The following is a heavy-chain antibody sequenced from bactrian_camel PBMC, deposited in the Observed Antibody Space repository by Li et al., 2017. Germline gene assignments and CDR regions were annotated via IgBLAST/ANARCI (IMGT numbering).Heavy chain of an antibody. Sequence: HVQLVESGGDSVQAGGSLRLSCAASAYTIHGSFCMGWFRQTPGKEREGIAAIYRGGGRTWYADSVKGRFAISLDQGVNTVFLQMNSLKPEDTAWYYCAAALLPSRECALIESKYGHWGQGTQVTVS. V-gene: IGHV3S1*01. J-gene: IGHJ4*01. CDR2: IYRGGGRT. CDR3: AAALLPSRECALIESKYGH. CDR1: AYTIHGSFC. D-gene: IGHD2*01.